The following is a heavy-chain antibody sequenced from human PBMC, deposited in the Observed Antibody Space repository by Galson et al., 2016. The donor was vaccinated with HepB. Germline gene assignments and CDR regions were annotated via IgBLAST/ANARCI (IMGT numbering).Heavy chain of an antibody. CDR1: GFTFGVFA. V-gene: IGHV3-23*01. CDR2: ISGRGDRT. Sequence: SLRLSCAASGFTFGVFALTWVRQAPGKGLEWVAIISGRGDRTHYADSMRGRFAISRDNSENMVYLRMNSLRVEDTAIYYCVKETYDTNNFDFWGQGTLVTVSS. J-gene: IGHJ5*01. CDR3: VKETYDTNNFDF. D-gene: IGHD3-22*01.